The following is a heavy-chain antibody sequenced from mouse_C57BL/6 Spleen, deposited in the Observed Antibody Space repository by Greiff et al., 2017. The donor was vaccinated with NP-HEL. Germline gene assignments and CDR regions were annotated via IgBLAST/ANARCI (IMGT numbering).Heavy chain of an antibody. V-gene: IGHV1-50*01. CDR1: GYTFTSYW. CDR2: IDPSDSYT. D-gene: IGHD2-5*01. CDR3: ARLGYSNSAWFAY. Sequence: VQLQQPGAELVKPGASVKLSCKASGYTFTSYWMQWVKQRPGQGLEWIGEIDPSDSYTNYNQKFKGKATLTVDTSSSTAYMQLSSLRSEDSAVYYCARLGYSNSAWFAYWGQGTLVTVSA. J-gene: IGHJ3*01.